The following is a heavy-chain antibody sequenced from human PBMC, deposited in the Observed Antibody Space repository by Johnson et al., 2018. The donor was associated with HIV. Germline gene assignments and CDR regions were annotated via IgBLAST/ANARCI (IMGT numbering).Heavy chain of an antibody. J-gene: IGHJ3*02. CDR1: GFTFSNYD. CDR3: ARGSVVGGNSGYDAFDI. Sequence: VQLVESGGGLVQPGGSLRLSCAASGFTFSNYDMHWVRQGTGKGLEWVSGIGNAGDTYYPGSVKGRFTISRENAKNSLYLQMNSLRAEDTAVYYCARGSVVGGNSGYDAFDIWGQGTVVTVSS. CDR2: IGNAGDT. D-gene: IGHD4-23*01. V-gene: IGHV3-13*01.